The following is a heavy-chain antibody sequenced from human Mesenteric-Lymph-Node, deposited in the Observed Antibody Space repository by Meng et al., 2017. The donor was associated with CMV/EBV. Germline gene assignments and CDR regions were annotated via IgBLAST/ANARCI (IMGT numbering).Heavy chain of an antibody. V-gene: IGHV3-23*01. J-gene: IGHJ4*02. CDR3: AKDKSGHRYGRGYFDY. Sequence: GESLKISCAASGFTFSSYAMSWVRQAPGKGLEWVSAISDGGNIIYYGDSVKGRFTISRDNSKNTLYLQMDSLRAEDTAVYYCAKDKSGHRYGRGYFDYWGQGTLVTVSS. CDR1: GFTFSSYA. D-gene: IGHD2-15*01. CDR2: ISDGGNII.